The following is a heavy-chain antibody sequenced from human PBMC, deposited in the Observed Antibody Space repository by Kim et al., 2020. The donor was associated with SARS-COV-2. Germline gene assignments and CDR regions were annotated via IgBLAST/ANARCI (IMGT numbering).Heavy chain of an antibody. J-gene: IGHJ3*02. V-gene: IGHV3-33*01. Sequence: KKDSAGPVDAPYPSSKDNSKNTLYLQMNSLRAEDTAVYYCARDSMVAFDIWGQGTMVTVSS. CDR3: ARDSMVAFDI. CDR2: KK. D-gene: IGHD3-10*01.